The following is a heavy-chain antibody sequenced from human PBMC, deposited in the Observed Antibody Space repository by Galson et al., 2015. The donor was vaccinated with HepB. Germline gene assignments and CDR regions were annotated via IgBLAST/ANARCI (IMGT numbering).Heavy chain of an antibody. J-gene: IGHJ4*02. CDR1: GFTFSSYS. CDR3: AREDCSSTSCYYFDY. Sequence: SLRLSCAASGFTFSSYSMNWVRQAPGKGLEWVSPISSSSSYIYYADSVKGRFTISRDNAKNSLYPQMNSLRAEDTAVYYCAREDCSSTSCYYFDYWGQGTLVTVSS. D-gene: IGHD2-2*01. CDR2: ISSSSSYI. V-gene: IGHV3-21*01.